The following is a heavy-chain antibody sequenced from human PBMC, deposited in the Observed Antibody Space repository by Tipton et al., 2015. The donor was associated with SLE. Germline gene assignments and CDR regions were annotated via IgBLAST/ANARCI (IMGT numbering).Heavy chain of an antibody. D-gene: IGHD1-1*01. CDR2: ISPHNGNT. V-gene: IGHV1-18*01. CDR3: ARTYNYAGFDY. J-gene: IGHJ4*02. Sequence: QLVQSGAEVKKPGASVKLSCKASGYTFTDYNINWVRQAAGQGLEWMGWISPHNGNTNYAQKFQGRVTMTTDTSTSTVYMELRSLRSDDTAVYYCARTYNYAGFDYWGQGTLVTVSS. CDR1: GYTFTDYN.